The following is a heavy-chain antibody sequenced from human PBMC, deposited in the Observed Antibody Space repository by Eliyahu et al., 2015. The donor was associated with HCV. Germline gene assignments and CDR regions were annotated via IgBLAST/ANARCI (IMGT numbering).Heavy chain of an antibody. CDR2: ISWNSGTT. J-gene: IGHJ3*02. Sequence: EVQLVESGGGLVRPGGSLRLSCEGXGFSFDEYGLXWVRQAPGKGLEWVSSISWNSGTTAYADSVQGRFTISRDNAKNSLDLQMNSLRIEDTAFYYCTKSKSVVVDYEAFDIWGQGTMVTVSS. CDR1: GFSFDEYG. D-gene: IGHD2-15*01. CDR3: TKSKSVVVDYEAFDI. V-gene: IGHV3-9*01.